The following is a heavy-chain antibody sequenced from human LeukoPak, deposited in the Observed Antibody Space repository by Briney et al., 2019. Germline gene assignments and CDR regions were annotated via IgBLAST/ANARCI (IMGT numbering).Heavy chain of an antibody. CDR2: IKKDGSEK. J-gene: IGHJ4*02. CDR1: GFTFSSYA. Sequence: GGSLRLSCAASGFTFSSYAMSWVRQAPGKGLEWVANIKKDGSEKYYVDSLKGRFTVSRDNAKNSVYLQMNSLRDEDTAVYYCARGLAVAGSNFWGQGTLVTVSS. V-gene: IGHV3-7*01. CDR3: ARGLAVAGSNF. D-gene: IGHD6-19*01.